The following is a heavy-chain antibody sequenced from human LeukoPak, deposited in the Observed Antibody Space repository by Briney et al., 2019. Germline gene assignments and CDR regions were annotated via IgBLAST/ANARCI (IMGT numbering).Heavy chain of an antibody. Sequence: GGSLRLSCAASGFTFSSYAMHWVRQAPGKGLEWVAVISYDGSNKYYADSVKGRFTISRDNSKNTLYLQMNSLRAEDTAVYYCARDSRLMGATFLFDYWGQGTLVTVSS. V-gene: IGHV3-30-3*01. CDR2: ISYDGSNK. J-gene: IGHJ4*02. CDR3: ARDSRLMGATFLFDY. D-gene: IGHD1-26*01. CDR1: GFTFSSYA.